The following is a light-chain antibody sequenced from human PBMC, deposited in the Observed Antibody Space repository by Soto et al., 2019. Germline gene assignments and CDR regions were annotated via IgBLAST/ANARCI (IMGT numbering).Light chain of an antibody. CDR2: NIN. CDR3: VLYVGGGWV. CDR1: SGSVSTNYY. Sequence: QAVVTQEPSFSVSPGGTVTLTCGLTSGSVSTNYYPSWYQQTPGQAPRTLIYNINSRSSGVPDRFSGSMLGNKAALTITGAQAEDESDYYCVLYVGGGWVFGGGTQLTVL. V-gene: IGLV8-61*01. J-gene: IGLJ3*02.